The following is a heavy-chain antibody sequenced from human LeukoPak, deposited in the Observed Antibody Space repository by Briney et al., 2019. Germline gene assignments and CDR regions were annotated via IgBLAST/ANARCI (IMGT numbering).Heavy chain of an antibody. D-gene: IGHD2-15*01. CDR2: INPNSGGT. CDR1: GYTFTGYY. CDR3: AQGYCSGGSCFGGWFDP. V-gene: IGHV1-2*06. Sequence: ASVKVSCKASGYTFTGYYMHWVRQAPGQGLEWMGRINPNSGGTNYAQKFQGRVTMTRDTSISTAYMELSRLRSDDTAVHYCAQGYCSGGSCFGGWFDPWGQGTLVTVSS. J-gene: IGHJ5*02.